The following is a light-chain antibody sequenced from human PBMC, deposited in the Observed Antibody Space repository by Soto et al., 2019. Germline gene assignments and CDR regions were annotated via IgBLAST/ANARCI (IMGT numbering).Light chain of an antibody. CDR1: QSVSSSY. CDR3: QQSYSTPIT. J-gene: IGKJ5*01. CDR2: GAS. V-gene: IGKV3-20*01. Sequence: EIVLTQSPGTLSLSPGERATLYCRASQSVSSSYLAWYQQKPGQAPRLLIYGASSRATGIPDRFSGSGSGTDFTLTISRLEPEDFATYYCQQSYSTPITFGQGTRLEIK.